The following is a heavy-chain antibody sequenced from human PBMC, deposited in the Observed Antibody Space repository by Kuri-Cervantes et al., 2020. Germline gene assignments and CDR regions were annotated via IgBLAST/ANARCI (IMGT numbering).Heavy chain of an antibody. CDR2: SSTSGNTT. Sequence: GGSLRLSCTASGFTFTSYNMSWVRQAPGKGLEWVSYSSTSGNTTYCADSVKGRFTISRDSAKNSLYLQMNSLRAEDTAVYYCARSYSSSFVFVGYWGQGTLVTVSS. V-gene: IGHV3-48*04. J-gene: IGHJ4*02. CDR3: ARSYSSSFVFVGY. CDR1: GFTFTSYN. D-gene: IGHD6-6*01.